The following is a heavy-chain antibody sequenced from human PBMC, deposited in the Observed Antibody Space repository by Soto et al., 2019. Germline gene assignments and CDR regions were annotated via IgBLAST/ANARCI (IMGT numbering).Heavy chain of an antibody. D-gene: IGHD1-26*01. V-gene: IGHV4-59*01. J-gene: IGHJ4*02. CDR1: GGSISVYY. Sequence: SETLSLTCTISGGSISVYYWSWVRQPPGHELEWIGYIYASGSPYYNPSLRSRVTISADTSKNQISLKLTSPTAADTAVFYCARGVGSSPPRYWGRGTLVTVSS. CDR2: IYASGSP. CDR3: ARGVGSSPPRY.